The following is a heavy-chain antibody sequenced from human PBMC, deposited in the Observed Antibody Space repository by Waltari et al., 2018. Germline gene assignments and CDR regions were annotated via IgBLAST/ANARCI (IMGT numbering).Heavy chain of an antibody. D-gene: IGHD1-26*01. V-gene: IGHV1-46*01. Sequence: GQGLEWMGIINPSGGSTSYAQKFQGRVTMTRDTSTSTVYMELSSLRSEDTAVYYCARDIRGSYFWFDPWGQGTLVTVSS. CDR2: INPSGGST. J-gene: IGHJ5*02. CDR3: ARDIRGSYFWFDP.